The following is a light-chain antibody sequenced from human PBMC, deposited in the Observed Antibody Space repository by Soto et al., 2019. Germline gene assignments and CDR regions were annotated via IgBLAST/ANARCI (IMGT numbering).Light chain of an antibody. CDR3: QQHSNWPPWT. J-gene: IGKJ1*01. CDR2: GAS. CDR1: QSVSSN. Sequence: EIVMTQSPATLSVSPGERATLSCRASQSVSSNLSWYQQKPGHAPSLLMYGASTSTTGIPDRCSGSGSGTEFTLTISSLQSEDFAVYYCQQHSNWPPWTFGQGTKVEIK. V-gene: IGKV3-15*01.